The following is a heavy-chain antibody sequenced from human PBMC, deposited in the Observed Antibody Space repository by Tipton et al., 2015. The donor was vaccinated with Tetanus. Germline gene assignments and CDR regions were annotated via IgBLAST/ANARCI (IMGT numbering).Heavy chain of an antibody. CDR1: GYTFTSYW. V-gene: IGHV5-51*03. J-gene: IGHJ4*02. D-gene: IGHD2-15*01. Sequence: QLVQSGAEVKKPGESLKISCKGSGYTFTSYWIGWVRQMPGKGLEWMGILYPGDSDTRYSPSFQGQVTISADKSISTAYLHWSSRRAWDTAIYYCATSGGDCSGGSCYSVWGQGTLVTVSS. CDR3: ATSGGDCSGGSCYSV. CDR2: LYPGDSDT.